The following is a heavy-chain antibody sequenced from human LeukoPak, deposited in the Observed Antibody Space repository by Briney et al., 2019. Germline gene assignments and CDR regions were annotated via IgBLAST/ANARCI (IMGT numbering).Heavy chain of an antibody. CDR1: GGSISSYY. Sequence: SETLSLTCTVSGGSISSYYWSWIRQPPGKGLEWIGYIYYTGSTNYNPSLRSRVTISVDTSKKQFSLKLSSVTAADTAVYYCARAALRVGATSFDYWGQGTLVTVSS. J-gene: IGHJ4*02. CDR3: ARAALRVGATSFDY. D-gene: IGHD1-26*01. V-gene: IGHV4-59*01. CDR2: IYYTGST.